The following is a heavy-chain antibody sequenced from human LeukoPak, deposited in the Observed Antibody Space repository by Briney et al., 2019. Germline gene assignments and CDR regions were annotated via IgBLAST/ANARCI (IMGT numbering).Heavy chain of an antibody. J-gene: IGHJ5*02. Sequence: PSETLSLTCGVSGGSISGTNWWSWVRQPPGQGLEWIGEISLAGQTNYNPSLNGRVTMSLDKSSNQVSLHLTSVTAADTAVYYCAREPGFDSSGYLNWFDPWGQGTLVTVSS. CDR2: ISLAGQT. D-gene: IGHD3-22*01. V-gene: IGHV4/OR15-8*02. CDR3: AREPGFDSSGYLNWFDP. CDR1: GGSISGTNW.